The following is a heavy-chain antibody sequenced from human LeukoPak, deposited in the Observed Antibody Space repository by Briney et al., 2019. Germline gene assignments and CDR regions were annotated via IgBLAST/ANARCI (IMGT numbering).Heavy chain of an antibody. Sequence: GGSLRLSCAASGFTVSSNYMSWVRQAPGKGLEWVSVIYSGGSTYYADSVKGRFTISRDNSKNTLYLQMNSLRAEDTAVYYCARETAAGTGEYFRHWGQGTLVTVSS. J-gene: IGHJ1*01. V-gene: IGHV3-66*02. D-gene: IGHD6-13*01. CDR2: IYSGGST. CDR1: GFTVSSNY. CDR3: ARETAAGTGEYFRH.